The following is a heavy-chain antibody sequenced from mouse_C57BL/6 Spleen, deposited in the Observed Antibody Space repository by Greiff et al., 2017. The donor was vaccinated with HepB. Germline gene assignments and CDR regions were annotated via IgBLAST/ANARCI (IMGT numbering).Heavy chain of an antibody. CDR2: IDPANGNT. J-gene: IGHJ4*01. V-gene: IGHV14-3*01. D-gene: IGHD2-4*01. Sequence: EVQLQQSVAELVRPGASVKLSCTASGFNIKNTYMHWVKQRPEQGLEWIGRIDPANGNTKYAPKFQGKATITADPSSNTAYLQLSSLTSEDTAIYYCARVYYDYDGVYYAMDYWGQGTSVTVSS. CDR3: ARVYYDYDGVYYAMDY. CDR1: GFNIKNTY.